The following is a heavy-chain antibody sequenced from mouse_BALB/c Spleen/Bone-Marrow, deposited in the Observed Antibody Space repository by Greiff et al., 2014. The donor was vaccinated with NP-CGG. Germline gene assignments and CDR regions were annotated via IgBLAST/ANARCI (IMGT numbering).Heavy chain of an antibody. CDR1: GFSLTTYG. CDR2: IWKNGNT. D-gene: IGHD3-1*01. V-gene: IGHV2-5*01. Sequence: QVQLKQSGPGLVQPSQSLSITCTVSGFSLTTYGVHWVRQSPGKGLEWLGVIWKNGNTDYNAPFLSRMSITKDNSKIQVFFKVNSLQADDTAIYYCAKNRGDGYFDYWGQGTTLTVSS. J-gene: IGHJ2*01. CDR3: AKNRGDGYFDY.